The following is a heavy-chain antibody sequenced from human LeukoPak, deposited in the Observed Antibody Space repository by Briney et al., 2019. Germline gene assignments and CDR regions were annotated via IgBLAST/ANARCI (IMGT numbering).Heavy chain of an antibody. CDR2: LSHTGTNT. D-gene: IGHD4-17*01. V-gene: IGHV3-23*01. J-gene: IGHJ4*02. CDR1: GFTFSSYS. CDR3: AKRAGDDGFDY. Sequence: GGSLRLSCAASGFTFSSYSMSWVRQAPGKGLEWVSALSHTGTNTYYADSVKGRFTISRDSSKNTLYLQMNSLRAEDTAVYYCAKRAGDDGFDYWGQGTLVTVSS.